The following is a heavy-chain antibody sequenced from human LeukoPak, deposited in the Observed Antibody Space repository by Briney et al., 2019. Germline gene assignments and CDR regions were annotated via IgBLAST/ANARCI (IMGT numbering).Heavy chain of an antibody. V-gene: IGHV3-23*01. CDR1: GFTFTTYA. J-gene: IGHJ3*01. CDR3: GKDPNGDYVGAFDF. Sequence: GGSLRLSCAASGFTFTTYAMSWVRQAPGKGLEWGSTVSDSGVDTYYADSVKGRCTISRDNSRNTVYLQMNSLRAEDTALYFCGKDPNGDYVGAFDFWGPGTMVTVSS. D-gene: IGHD4-17*01. CDR2: VSDSGVDT.